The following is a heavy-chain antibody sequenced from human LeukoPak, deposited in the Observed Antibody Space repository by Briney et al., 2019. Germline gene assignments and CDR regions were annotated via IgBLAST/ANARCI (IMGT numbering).Heavy chain of an antibody. V-gene: IGHV4-34*01. CDR2: INHSGST. Sequence: SETLSLTCAVYGGSFSGYYWSWIRQPPGKGLEWIGEINHSGSTNYNPSLKSRVTISVDTSKNQFSLKLSSVTAADTAVYYCARGPYCSSTSCLFDYWGQGTLVTVSS. J-gene: IGHJ4*02. CDR1: GGSFSGYY. D-gene: IGHD2-2*01. CDR3: ARGPYCSSTSCLFDY.